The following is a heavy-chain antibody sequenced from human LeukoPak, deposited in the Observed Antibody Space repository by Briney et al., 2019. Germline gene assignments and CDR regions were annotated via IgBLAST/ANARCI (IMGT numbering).Heavy chain of an antibody. Sequence: ASVKVSCKASGYTFTSYYMHWVRQAPGQELEWMGIINPSGGSTSYAQKFQGRVTMTRDTSTSTVYMELSSLRSEDTAVYYCARVGDPYYDFWSGYYPYYFDYWGQGTLVTVSS. V-gene: IGHV1-46*01. CDR3: ARVGDPYYDFWSGYYPYYFDY. CDR1: GYTFTSYY. D-gene: IGHD3-3*01. CDR2: INPSGGST. J-gene: IGHJ4*02.